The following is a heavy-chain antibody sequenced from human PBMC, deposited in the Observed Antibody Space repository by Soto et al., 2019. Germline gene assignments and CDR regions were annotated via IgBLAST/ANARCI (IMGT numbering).Heavy chain of an antibody. CDR1: GGSMNSGGYC. D-gene: IGHD2-15*01. CDR2: ISYGGTT. Sequence: QVQLQESGPGLVKPSQTLSLTCTVSGGSMNSGGYCWNWIRQHPGEGLEWIGCISYGGTTSYNPSLTSRLTISVDTSKNPFSLMLNSVTAADTAVYYCSRGILVWGQGTLITVSS. V-gene: IGHV4-31*03. CDR3: SRGILV. J-gene: IGHJ4*02.